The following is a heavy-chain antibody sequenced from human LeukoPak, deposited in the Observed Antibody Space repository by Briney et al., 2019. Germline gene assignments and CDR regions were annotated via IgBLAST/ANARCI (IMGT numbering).Heavy chain of an antibody. CDR2: IYTSGST. CDR1: GGSISSGSYY. D-gene: IGHD1-26*01. Sequence: SQTLSLTCTVSGGSISSGSYYWSWIRQPAEKGLEWIGRIYTSGSTNYNPSLKSRVTISVDTSKNQFSLKLSSVTAADTAVYYCARDGWAVVGHYFDYWGQGTLVTVSS. J-gene: IGHJ4*02. CDR3: ARDGWAVVGHYFDY. V-gene: IGHV4-61*02.